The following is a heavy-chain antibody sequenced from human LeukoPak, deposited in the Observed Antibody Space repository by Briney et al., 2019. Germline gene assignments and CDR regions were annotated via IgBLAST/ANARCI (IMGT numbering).Heavy chain of an antibody. CDR3: ARRLGVTAVAIHPRGGFDP. CDR2: INPNSGGT. V-gene: IGHV1-2*02. D-gene: IGHD6-19*01. CDR1: GYTFTAHY. J-gene: IGHJ5*02. Sequence: GASVKVSCKASGYTFTAHYMHWVRQAPGQGLEWMGWINPNSGGTNYAQKFQGRVTMTRDTSISTAYTELSRLRSDDTAVYCCARRLGVTAVAIHPRGGFDPWGQGTLVTVSS.